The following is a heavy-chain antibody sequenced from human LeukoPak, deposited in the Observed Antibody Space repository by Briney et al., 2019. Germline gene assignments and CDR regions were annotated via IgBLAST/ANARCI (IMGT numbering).Heavy chain of an antibody. J-gene: IGHJ4*02. V-gene: IGHV1-18*04. CDR2: ISVYNGNT. CDR3: AREGSSSGYALDY. CDR1: GYTFISYG. Sequence: ASVKVSCKASGYTFISYGITWVRQAPGQGIEWMGWISVYNGNTNYAQTLQGRVTMTTDTSTSPVYMELSSLRSEDTAVYYCAREGSSSGYALDYWGQGTLVTVSS. D-gene: IGHD3-22*01.